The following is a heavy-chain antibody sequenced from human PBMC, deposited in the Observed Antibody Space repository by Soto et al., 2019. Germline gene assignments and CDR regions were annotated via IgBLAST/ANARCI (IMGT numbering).Heavy chain of an antibody. CDR3: TRTSTYCISTSCYSGTWFDP. D-gene: IGHD2-2*01. V-gene: IGHV1-3*01. CDR1: GYTFTGYA. J-gene: IGHJ5*02. Sequence: ASVKVSCKASGYTFTGYAMHWVRQAPGQRLEWMGWINAGNGNTKYSQKFQGRVTITRDTSASTAYMELSSLRSEDTAVYYCTRTSTYCISTSCYSGTWFDPWGQGTLVTVSS. CDR2: INAGNGNT.